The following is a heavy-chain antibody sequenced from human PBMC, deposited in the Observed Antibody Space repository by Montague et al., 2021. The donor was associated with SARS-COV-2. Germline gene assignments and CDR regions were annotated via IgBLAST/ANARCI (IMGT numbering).Heavy chain of an antibody. D-gene: IGHD6-19*01. CDR1: RFTFSDFW. CDR2: IKHDGSEK. J-gene: IGHJ6*02. CDR3: ARGSTGWYAIFGHYGMDV. V-gene: IGHV3-7*01. Sequence: SLRLSCEASRFTFSDFWMNWVRQAPGKGLEWVADIKHDGSEKSYVDSXKGRFTISRDNAKNSLYLQMNSLRAEDTAVYYCARGSTGWYAIFGHYGMDVGGQGTTVTGSS.